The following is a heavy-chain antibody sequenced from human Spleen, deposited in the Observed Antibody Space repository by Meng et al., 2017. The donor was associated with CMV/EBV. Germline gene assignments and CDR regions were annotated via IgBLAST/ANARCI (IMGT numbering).Heavy chain of an antibody. J-gene: IGHJ5*02. CDR3: ARERGVGTTRIFDP. V-gene: IGHV1-69*05. Sequence: SGGTFSSLASSWVRQAPGQGLEWMGGISPIFGTANYAQKFKGRVTIITDESTTTAYMDLSSLTSEDAAIYYCARERGVGTTRIFDPWGQGTLVTVSS. D-gene: IGHD3-10*01. CDR1: GGTFSSLA. CDR2: ISPIFGTA.